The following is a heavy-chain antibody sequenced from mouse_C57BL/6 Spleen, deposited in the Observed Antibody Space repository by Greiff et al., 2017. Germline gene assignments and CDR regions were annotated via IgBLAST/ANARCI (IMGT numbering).Heavy chain of an antibody. J-gene: IGHJ4*01. D-gene: IGHD2-2*01. Sequence: EVQVVESGPELVKPGASVKISCKASGYSFTGYYMNWVKQSPEKSLEWIGEINPSTGGTTYNQKFKAKATLTVDKSSSTAYMQLKSLTSEDSAVYYCARVVKNYYAMDYWGQGTSVTVSS. CDR2: INPSTGGT. CDR3: ARVVKNYYAMDY. CDR1: GYSFTGYY. V-gene: IGHV1-42*01.